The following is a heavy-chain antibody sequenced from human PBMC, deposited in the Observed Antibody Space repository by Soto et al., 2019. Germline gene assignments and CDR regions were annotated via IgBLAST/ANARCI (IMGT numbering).Heavy chain of an antibody. J-gene: IGHJ4*02. CDR1: GYTLTELS. D-gene: IGHD3-3*01. CDR3: ATSITIFGTNFDY. Sequence: ASVKVSYKVSGYTLTELSMHWVRQAPGKGLEWMGGFDPEDGETIYAQKFQGRVTMTEDTSTDTAYMELSSLRSEDTAVYYCATSITIFGTNFDYWGQGTLVTVSS. CDR2: FDPEDGET. V-gene: IGHV1-24*01.